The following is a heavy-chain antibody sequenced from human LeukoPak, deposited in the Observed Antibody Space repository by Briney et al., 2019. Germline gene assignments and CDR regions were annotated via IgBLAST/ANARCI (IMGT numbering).Heavy chain of an antibody. D-gene: IGHD6-6*01. J-gene: IGHJ6*02. CDR2: INHSGST. V-gene: IGHV4-34*01. CDR3: ARVKYSSSSVYGYYYYGMDV. Sequence: PSETLSLTCAVYGGSFSGYYWSWIRQPPGKGLEWIGEINHSGSTNYNPSLKSRVTISVDTSKNQFSLKLSSVTAADTAVYYCARVKYSSSSVYGYYYYGMDVWGQGTTVTVSS. CDR1: GGSFSGYY.